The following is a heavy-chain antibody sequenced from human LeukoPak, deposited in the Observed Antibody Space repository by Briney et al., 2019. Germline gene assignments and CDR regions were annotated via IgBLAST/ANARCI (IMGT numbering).Heavy chain of an antibody. CDR1: GFTLSSYW. CDR2: INSDGSTT. Sequence: GGSLRLSCEASGFTLSSYWMHWVRQAPGKGLVWVSRINSDGSTTNYADSVKGRCTISRDNAKNTLYLQMNGLRAEDTAVYHCARDTAGIGVDYWGQGTLVTVSS. D-gene: IGHD3-16*01. V-gene: IGHV3-74*01. J-gene: IGHJ4*02. CDR3: ARDTAGIGVDY.